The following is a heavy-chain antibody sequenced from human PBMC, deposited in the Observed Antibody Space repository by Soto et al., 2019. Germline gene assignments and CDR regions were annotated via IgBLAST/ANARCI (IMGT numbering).Heavy chain of an antibody. Sequence: EVQLVESGGGLVQPGGSLRLSCAASGFTFSRYWMSWVRQAPGKGLEWVANIKQDGSEKYYVDSVKGRFTISRENAKNSLYQKMNSLRAEDTAVYYCKTYYFGSGTYGWGMDVWGQGTTVTVSS. CDR3: KTYYFGSGTYGWGMDV. CDR1: GFTFSRYW. D-gene: IGHD3-10*01. J-gene: IGHJ6*02. V-gene: IGHV3-7*02. CDR2: IKQDGSEK.